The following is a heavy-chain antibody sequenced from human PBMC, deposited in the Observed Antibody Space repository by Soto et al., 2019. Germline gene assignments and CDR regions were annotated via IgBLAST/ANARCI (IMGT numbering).Heavy chain of an antibody. D-gene: IGHD5-18*01. J-gene: IGHJ6*02. CDR3: ARGSAPTQTWIQLWSPNYYYYGMDV. CDR1: GGTFSSYA. Sequence: SVKVSCKASGGTFSSYAISWVRQAPGQGLEWMGGIIPIFGTANYAQKFQGRVTITADESTSTAYMELSSLRSEDTAVYYCARGSAPTQTWIQLWSPNYYYYGMDVWGQGTTVTVS. V-gene: IGHV1-69*13. CDR2: IIPIFGTA.